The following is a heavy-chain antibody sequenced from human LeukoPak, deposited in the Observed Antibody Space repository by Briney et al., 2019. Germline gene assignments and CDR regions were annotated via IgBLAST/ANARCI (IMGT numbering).Heavy chain of an antibody. CDR1: GGSISSYY. CDR2: FYYSGST. V-gene: IGHV4-59*01. D-gene: IGHD2-15*01. Sequence: SETLSLTCTVSGGSISSYYWNWIRQPPGKGLEWIGYFYYSGSTNYNPSLESRVTISVDTSKNQFSLKLSSVTAADTAVYYCAKGGRGSADAFDIWGQGTMVTVSS. J-gene: IGHJ3*02. CDR3: AKGGRGSADAFDI.